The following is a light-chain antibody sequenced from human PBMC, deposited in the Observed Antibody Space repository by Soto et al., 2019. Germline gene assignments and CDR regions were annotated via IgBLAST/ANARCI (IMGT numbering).Light chain of an antibody. J-gene: IGLJ2*01. CDR3: SSYTSSSTLVV. Sequence: QSVLTQPASVSESPGQSITISCTGTSSDVGGYKYVSWYQQRPGKAPKLVIYEVTNRPSGVSDRFSGSKSGNTASLTISGLQAEEEADYYCSSYTSSSTLVVFGGGTKLTVL. CDR1: SSDVGGYKY. CDR2: EVT. V-gene: IGLV2-14*01.